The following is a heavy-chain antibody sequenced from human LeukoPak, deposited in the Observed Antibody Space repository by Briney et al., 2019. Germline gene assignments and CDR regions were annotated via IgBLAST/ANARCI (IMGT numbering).Heavy chain of an antibody. Sequence: GGSLRLSCAASGFNFVPYTMHWVRQAPGKGLQWISYITGTSSTIFYSDSVKGRFTISRDDAKNSVYLQMNSLRAEDTVVYYCTRDQGMTQFDHWGQGTLVTVSS. J-gene: IGHJ4*02. CDR2: ITGTSSTI. CDR1: GFNFVPYT. CDR3: TRDQGMTQFDH. V-gene: IGHV3-48*04.